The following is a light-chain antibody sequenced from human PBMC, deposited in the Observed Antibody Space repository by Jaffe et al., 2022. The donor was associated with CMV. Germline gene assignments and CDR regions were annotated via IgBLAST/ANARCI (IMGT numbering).Light chain of an antibody. Sequence: SSEVTQDPAVSVALGQTVRITCQGGTLRTYCATWYQQRPGQAPILVMYGENNRPSGIPDRFSGSDSGNTASLTITGVQAEDEADYYCQCRDSFGDPVIFGGGTKLTVL. J-gene: IGLJ2*01. CDR3: QCRDSFGDPVI. CDR2: GEN. CDR1: TLRTYC. V-gene: IGLV3-19*01.